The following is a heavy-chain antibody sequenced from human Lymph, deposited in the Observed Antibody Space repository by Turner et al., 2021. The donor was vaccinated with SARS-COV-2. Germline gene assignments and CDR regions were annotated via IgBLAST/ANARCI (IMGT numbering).Heavy chain of an antibody. Sequence: QLQLQESGPGLVKPSETLSLTCTVSGGSISSSSYYWGWIRQPPGKGLEWLGSIYYSGSTYYNPSLKSRVTISVDTSKNQFSLKLSSVTAADTAVYYCARAPFIIVLMMYASGYFDNWGQGTLVTVSS. CDR3: ARAPFIIVLMMYASGYFDN. CDR2: IYYSGST. D-gene: IGHD2-8*01. J-gene: IGHJ4*02. V-gene: IGHV4-39*01. CDR1: GGSISSSSYY.